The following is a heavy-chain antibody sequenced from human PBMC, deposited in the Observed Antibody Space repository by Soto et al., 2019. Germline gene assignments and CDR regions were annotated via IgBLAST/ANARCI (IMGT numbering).Heavy chain of an antibody. Sequence: ASVKVSCKASGFTFSGYYIHWLRQAPGQGLEWMGWINPNSGGTNYAQKFQGRVTVTRDTPTSTAYMELSRLTSDDTAVYYCARSLTEGYCTITGCYTRPLYGMDVWGQGTTVTVSS. CDR1: GFTFSGYY. J-gene: IGHJ6*02. D-gene: IGHD2-2*02. CDR3: ARSLTEGYCTITGCYTRPLYGMDV. CDR2: INPNSGGT. V-gene: IGHV1-2*02.